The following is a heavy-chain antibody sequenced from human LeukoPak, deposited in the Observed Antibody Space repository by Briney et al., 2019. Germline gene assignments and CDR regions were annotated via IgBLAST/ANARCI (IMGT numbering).Heavy chain of an antibody. V-gene: IGHV4-59*01. CDR1: GGSISSYY. CDR2: IYYSGST. CDR3: ARNPSWIQLWLFDY. Sequence: SETLSLTCTVSGGSISSYYWSWIRQPPGKGLEWIGYIYYSGSTNYNPSLKSRVTISVDTSKNQFSLKLSSVTAAGTAVYYCARNPSWIQLWLFDYWGQGTLVTVSS. D-gene: IGHD5-18*01. J-gene: IGHJ4*02.